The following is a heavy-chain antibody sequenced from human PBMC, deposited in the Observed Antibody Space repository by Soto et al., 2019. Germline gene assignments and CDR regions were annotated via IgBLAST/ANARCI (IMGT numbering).Heavy chain of an antibody. CDR1: GFTFSNYG. J-gene: IGHJ4*02. V-gene: IGHV3-23*01. CDR3: AKDHWGSY. D-gene: IGHD3-16*01. CDR2: VSSSGGSA. Sequence: GGSLRLSCAASGFTFSNYGMHWVRQAPSKGLEWVSAVSSSGGSAYYADSVKGRFTISRDNSKNTLFLQMTSLRAEDTALYYCAKDHWGSYSGQGTLVTVSS.